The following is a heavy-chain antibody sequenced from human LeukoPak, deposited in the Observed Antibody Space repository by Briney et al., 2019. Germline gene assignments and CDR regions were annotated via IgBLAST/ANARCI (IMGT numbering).Heavy chain of an antibody. D-gene: IGHD3-3*01. CDR1: GYTVSDNY. Sequence: GGSLRLSCTASGYTVSDNYMSWVRQAPGKGPEWVSVIYGGGSTYYADSVKGRFTTSRDNSKNTVYLQMNSLRAEDTAVYYCARRIQSYYESSASGALDIWGQGTMVTVSS. J-gene: IGHJ3*02. CDR2: IYGGGST. CDR3: ARRIQSYYESSASGALDI. V-gene: IGHV3-66*02.